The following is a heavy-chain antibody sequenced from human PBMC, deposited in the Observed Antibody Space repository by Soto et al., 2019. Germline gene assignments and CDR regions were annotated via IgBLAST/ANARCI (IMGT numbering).Heavy chain of an antibody. CDR3: ARDRAGTRTFPHNNFDL. D-gene: IGHD6-19*01. Sequence: PGGSLRLSCAASGFSISVYYMTWIRQAPGRGLECISYISNRGDAIYYADSVKGRFTISRDDARSSLFLQMDTLRAEDTAVYYCARDRAGTRTFPHNNFDLWGQGTKVTVAS. V-gene: IGHV3-11*01. CDR1: GFSISVYY. J-gene: IGHJ3*01. CDR2: ISNRGDAI.